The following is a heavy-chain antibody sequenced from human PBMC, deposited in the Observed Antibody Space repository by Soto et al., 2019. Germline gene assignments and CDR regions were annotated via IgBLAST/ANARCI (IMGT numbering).Heavy chain of an antibody. J-gene: IGHJ6*02. Sequence: SLTCTVSGGSVSSGSYYWSWIRQPPGKGLEWIGYIYYSGSTNYNPSLKSRVTISVDTSKNQFSLKLSSVTAADTAVYYCARDAAAINYYYYGMDVWGQGTTVTVSS. CDR3: ARDAAAINYYYYGMDV. CDR2: IYYSGST. D-gene: IGHD2-2*01. V-gene: IGHV4-61*01. CDR1: GGSVSSGSYY.